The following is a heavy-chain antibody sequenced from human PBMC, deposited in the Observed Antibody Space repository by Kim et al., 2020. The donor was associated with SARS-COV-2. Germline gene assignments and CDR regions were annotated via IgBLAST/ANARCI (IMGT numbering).Heavy chain of an antibody. V-gene: IGHV1-18*01. Sequence: ASVKVSCKASRYTFTNYGITWVRQAPGQGLEWMGWISTYNGNSNYAQKLQGRVTMTTDTSTSTAYMELRSLKSDDTAVYYCARDVYYGDYVDYWGQGTLV. CDR3: ARDVYYGDYVDY. D-gene: IGHD4-17*01. CDR1: RYTFTNYG. J-gene: IGHJ4*02. CDR2: ISTYNGNS.